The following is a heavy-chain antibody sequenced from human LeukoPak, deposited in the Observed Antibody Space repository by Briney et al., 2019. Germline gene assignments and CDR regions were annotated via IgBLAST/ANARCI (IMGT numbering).Heavy chain of an antibody. Sequence: PGGSPRLSCAASGFTFSSCGRHWVRQAPGKGLEWVAFIQYDGSNKYYADSVKGRFTISRDNSKNTLYLQMNSLRAEDTAIYYCAGAGGHAFDIWGQGTMVTVSS. J-gene: IGHJ3*02. D-gene: IGHD6-19*01. CDR1: GFTFSSCG. CDR3: AGAGGHAFDI. V-gene: IGHV3-30*02. CDR2: IQYDGSNK.